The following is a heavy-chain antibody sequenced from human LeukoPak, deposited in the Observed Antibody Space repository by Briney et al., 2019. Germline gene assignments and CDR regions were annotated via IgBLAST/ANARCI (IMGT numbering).Heavy chain of an antibody. CDR2: ISSSSSYI. CDR3: ARSHYDILTGYYGGDAFDI. Sequence: GGSLRPSCAASGFTFSSYSMNWVRQAPGKGLEWVSSISSSSSYIYYADSVKGRFTISRDNAKNSLYLQMNSLRAEDTAVYYCARSHYDILTGYYGGDAFDIWGQGTMVTVSS. J-gene: IGHJ3*02. D-gene: IGHD3-9*01. CDR1: GFTFSSYS. V-gene: IGHV3-21*01.